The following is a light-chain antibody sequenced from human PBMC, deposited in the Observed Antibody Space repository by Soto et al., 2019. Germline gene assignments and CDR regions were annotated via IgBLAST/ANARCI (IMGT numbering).Light chain of an antibody. Sequence: EIVLTQSPGTLSLSPGERATLSCRASQSVSSSYLAWYQQKPGQAPRLLIYGGSSRATGIPDRFNCSGSGTDFTLTISILEPEDFTVYYCQQYGSSPIFTFGPWTKVDIK. J-gene: IGKJ3*01. V-gene: IGKV3-20*01. CDR3: QQYGSSPIFT. CDR1: QSVSSSY. CDR2: GGS.